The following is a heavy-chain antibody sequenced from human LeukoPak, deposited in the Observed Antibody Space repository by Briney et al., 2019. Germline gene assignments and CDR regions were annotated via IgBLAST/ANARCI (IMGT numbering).Heavy chain of an antibody. D-gene: IGHD2-21*01. Sequence: SETLSLTCTVAGGSISTYYWTWIRQSPGQGLEWIGSIDYSGSTNYNPSLKSRVTISVDMSKNEFSLELSSVTAADTAIYYCARDAYYGGFFGYWGQGTLVTVSS. CDR3: ARDAYYGGFFGY. J-gene: IGHJ4*02. CDR2: IDYSGST. V-gene: IGHV4-59*01. CDR1: GGSISTYY.